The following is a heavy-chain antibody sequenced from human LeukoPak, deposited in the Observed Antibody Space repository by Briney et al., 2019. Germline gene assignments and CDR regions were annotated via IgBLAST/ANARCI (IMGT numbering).Heavy chain of an antibody. D-gene: IGHD2-2*01. V-gene: IGHV3-23*01. Sequence: PGGSLRLSCAASGFTFNNYAMSWVRQAPGKRLEWVSAISASGGTTYYADPVKGRFTISRDNSENTLFLQMNSLRAEDTAVYYCAKEPREYCSSTSCPNWFDSWGQGTLVTVSS. J-gene: IGHJ5*01. CDR3: AKEPREYCSSTSCPNWFDS. CDR1: GFTFNNYA. CDR2: ISASGGTT.